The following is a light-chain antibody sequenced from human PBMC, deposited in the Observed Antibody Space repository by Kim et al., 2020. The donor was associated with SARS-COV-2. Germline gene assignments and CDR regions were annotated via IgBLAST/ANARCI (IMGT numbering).Light chain of an antibody. V-gene: IGLV1-44*01. Sequence: GQRITISCSGSSSNVERHFVKWYQQLPGTAPKVFIYNDNQRPSGVPDRFSGSRSGTSASLAISGLQSEDEADYYCATWDVTLNGWVFGGGTQLTVL. CDR2: NDN. CDR1: SSNVERHF. CDR3: ATWDVTLNGWV. J-gene: IGLJ3*02.